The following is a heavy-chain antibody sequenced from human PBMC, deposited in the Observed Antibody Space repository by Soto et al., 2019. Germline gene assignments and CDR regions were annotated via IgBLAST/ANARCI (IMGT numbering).Heavy chain of an antibody. CDR3: AREEFWSGYYTGGIDY. CDR1: GYTCTSYG. D-gene: IGHD3-3*01. V-gene: IGHV1-18*01. Sequence: QVQLVQSGAEVKKPGASVKVSCKASGYTCTSYGFSWVRQAPGQGLEWMGWISTHNGNTNYAQKLQGRVTMTTEISTRTAYMELRSLRSDDTAVYYCAREEFWSGYYTGGIDYWGQGTLVTVSS. J-gene: IGHJ4*02. CDR2: ISTHNGNT.